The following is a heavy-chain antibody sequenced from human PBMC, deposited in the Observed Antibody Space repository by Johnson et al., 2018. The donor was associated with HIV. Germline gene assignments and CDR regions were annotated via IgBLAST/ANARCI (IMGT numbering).Heavy chain of an antibody. Sequence: QMMLVESGGGVVQPGGSLRLSCAASEFTFSSYGMHWVRQAPGQGLEWVTFIRFAGNNKYYADSVEGRFTITRDNSKNTLHLQMNSLRVEDTAVYYCAKDFTDGAFDIWGRGTMVTVSS. D-gene: IGHD5-24*01. CDR3: AKDFTDGAFDI. CDR1: EFTFSSYG. J-gene: IGHJ3*02. CDR2: IRFAGNNK. V-gene: IGHV3-30*02.